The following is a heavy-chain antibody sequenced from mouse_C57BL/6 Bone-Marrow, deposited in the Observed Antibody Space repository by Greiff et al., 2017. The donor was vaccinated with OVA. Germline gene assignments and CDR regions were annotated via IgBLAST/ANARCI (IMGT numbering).Heavy chain of an antibody. CDR3: ARSPYYGSREYYFND. Sequence: ESGPGLAKPSQTLSLTCSVTGYSITSDYWNWIRKFPGNKLEYMGYISYSGSTYYNPSLKSRISITRDTSKNQYYLQLNSVTTEDTASYNGARSPYYGSREYYFNDWGEGTTLSV. CDR1: GYSITSDY. CDR2: ISYSGST. V-gene: IGHV3-8*01. J-gene: IGHJ2*01. D-gene: IGHD1-1*01.